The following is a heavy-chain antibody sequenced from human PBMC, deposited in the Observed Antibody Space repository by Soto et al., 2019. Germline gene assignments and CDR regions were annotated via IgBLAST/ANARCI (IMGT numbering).Heavy chain of an antibody. V-gene: IGHV4-59*08. D-gene: IGHD3-3*01. CDR2: IYYSGST. Sequence: PSEPLSLTCTVSGGSISSYYWSCIRQPPGKGLEWIGYIYYSGSTNYNPSLKSRVTISVDTSKNQFSLKLSSVTAADTAVYYCARGGWRQIDYWGQGTLVTVSS. CDR1: GGSISSYY. J-gene: IGHJ4*02. CDR3: ARGGWRQIDY.